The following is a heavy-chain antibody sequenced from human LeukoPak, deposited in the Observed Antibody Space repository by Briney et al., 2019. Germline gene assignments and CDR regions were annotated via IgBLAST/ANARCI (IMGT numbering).Heavy chain of an antibody. V-gene: IGHV1-18*01. CDR2: IITYNGNT. Sequence: GSSVKVSCKASGGTFNSYAISWVRQAPGQGLEWMGYIITYNGNTNYAQKLQGRVTMTTDTSTSTAYMELRSLRSDDTAVYYCARDTKRSRARWENLGFDPWGQGTLVTVSS. CDR1: GGTFNSYA. D-gene: IGHD1-26*01. CDR3: ARDTKRSRARWENLGFDP. J-gene: IGHJ5*02.